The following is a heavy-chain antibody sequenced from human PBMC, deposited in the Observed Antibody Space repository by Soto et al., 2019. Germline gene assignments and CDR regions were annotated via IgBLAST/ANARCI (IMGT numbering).Heavy chain of an antibody. CDR1: GYTFTSYG. D-gene: IGHD2-15*01. Sequence: QVQLVQSGAEVKKPGASVKVSCKASGYTFTSYGLSWVRQAPGQGLEWMGWINGYTGNTNYAQKLQGRVTMTTDTSTNSAYLDLWTLMCDDTAVYYWARSWVAGKGGMDVWGQGTTVTVSS. V-gene: IGHV1-18*01. CDR2: INGYTGNT. J-gene: IGHJ6*02. CDR3: ARSWVAGKGGMDV.